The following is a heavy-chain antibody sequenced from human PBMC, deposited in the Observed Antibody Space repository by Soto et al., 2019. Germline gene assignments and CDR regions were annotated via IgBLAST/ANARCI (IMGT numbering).Heavy chain of an antibody. Sequence: QVQLVESGGGVVQPGRSLRLSCAASGFTFSSYAMHWVRQAPGKGLEWVAVISYDGSNKYYADSVKGRFTISRDNSKKTLYLQMNSLRAEDTAVYYCATSGYSDWYFDLWGRGTLVTVSS. J-gene: IGHJ2*01. CDR1: GFTFSSYA. D-gene: IGHD3-3*01. V-gene: IGHV3-30-3*01. CDR3: ATSGYSDWYFDL. CDR2: ISYDGSNK.